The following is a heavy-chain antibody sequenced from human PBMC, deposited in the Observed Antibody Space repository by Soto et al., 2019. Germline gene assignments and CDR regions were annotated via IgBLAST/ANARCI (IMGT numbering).Heavy chain of an antibody. CDR3: ARQHLSLRYFDGPPYYFDY. CDR1: GGSISSSSYY. Sequence: NPSETLSLTCTASGGSISSSSYYWGWIRQPPGKGLEWIGSIYYSGSTYYNPSLKSRVTISVDTSKNQSSLKLSSVTAADTAVYYCARQHLSLRYFDGPPYYFDYWGQGTLVTVSS. V-gene: IGHV4-39*01. CDR2: IYYSGST. J-gene: IGHJ4*02. D-gene: IGHD3-9*01.